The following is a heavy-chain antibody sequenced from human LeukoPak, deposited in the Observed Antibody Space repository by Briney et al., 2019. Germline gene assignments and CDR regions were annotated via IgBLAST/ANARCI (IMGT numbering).Heavy chain of an antibody. CDR1: GYTFTDYY. CDR2: VDPEDGEA. CDR3: ASTGDDEGFDP. J-gene: IGHJ5*02. V-gene: IGHV1-69-2*01. D-gene: IGHD3-16*01. Sequence: ASVKVSCKVSGYTFTDYYMHWVQQAPGEGLEWMGLVDPEDGEAIYAEKFQGRVTITADTSTDTAYMELRSLRSDDTAVYYCASTGDDEGFDPWGQGTLVTVSS.